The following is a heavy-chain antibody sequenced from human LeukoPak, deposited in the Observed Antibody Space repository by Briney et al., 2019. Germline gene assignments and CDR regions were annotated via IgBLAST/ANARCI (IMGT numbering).Heavy chain of an antibody. J-gene: IGHJ4*02. D-gene: IGHD6-13*01. Sequence: SETLSLTCTVSGGSISSSSYYWGWIRQPPGKGLEWIGSIYYSGSTYYNPSLKSRVTISVDTSKNQFSLKLSSVTAADTAVYYCARHNDVAAAGFDYWGQGTLVTVSS. V-gene: IGHV4-39*07. CDR2: IYYSGST. CDR3: ARHNDVAAAGFDY. CDR1: GGSISSSSYY.